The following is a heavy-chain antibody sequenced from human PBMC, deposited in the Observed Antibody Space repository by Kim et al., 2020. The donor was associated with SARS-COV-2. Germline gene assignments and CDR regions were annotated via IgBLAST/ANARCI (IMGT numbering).Heavy chain of an antibody. J-gene: IGHJ3*01. CDR3: VRGTFDL. CDR2: IKNDEITT. CDR1: GFSFSEYW. Sequence: GGSLRLSCVASGFSFSEYWVHWVRHFPGKGLVWVSHIKNDEITTGYADSVRGRFTISRDNAKNTVYLQMNSLRDEDTAVYYCVRGTFDLWGQGTTVIVSS. V-gene: IGHV3-74*01.